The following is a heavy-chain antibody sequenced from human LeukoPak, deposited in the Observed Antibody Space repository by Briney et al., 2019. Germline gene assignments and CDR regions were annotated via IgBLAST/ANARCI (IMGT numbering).Heavy chain of an antibody. D-gene: IGHD2-2*03. V-gene: IGHV3-23*01. J-gene: IGHJ3*02. CDR1: GFTFSSYA. CDR3: AKDYLDIVVVPAALDAFDI. CDR2: INDSGGRT. Sequence: PPGGSLRLSCAASGFTFSSYAMSWVRQAPGKGLEWVSGINDSGGRTYYADSVKGRFTTSRDNSKNTLYLQMNSLRAEDTAVYYCAKDYLDIVVVPAALDAFDIWGQGTMVTVSS.